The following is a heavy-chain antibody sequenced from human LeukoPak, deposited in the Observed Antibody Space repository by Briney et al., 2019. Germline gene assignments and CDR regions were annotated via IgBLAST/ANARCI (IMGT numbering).Heavy chain of an antibody. J-gene: IGHJ4*02. V-gene: IGHV4-34*01. Sequence: PSETLSLTCAVYGGSFRGYYWSWIRQPPGKGLEWIGEINHSGSTNYNPSLKSRVTISVDTSKNQFSLKLSSVTAADTAVYYCARGNFGSTTVIDYWGQGTLVTVSS. D-gene: IGHD6-13*01. CDR2: INHSGST. CDR1: GGSFRGYY. CDR3: ARGNFGSTTVIDY.